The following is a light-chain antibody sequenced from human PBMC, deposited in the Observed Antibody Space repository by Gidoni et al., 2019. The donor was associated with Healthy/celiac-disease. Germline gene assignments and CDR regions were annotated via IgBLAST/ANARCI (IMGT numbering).Light chain of an antibody. J-gene: IGLJ2*01. V-gene: IGLV2-8*01. CDR2: EVS. Sequence: QSALTQPPSASGSPGQSVTISCTETSSDVGGYNYVSWYQQHPGNAPNLMIYEVSKRPSGVPDRFSGSKSGNTASLTVSGLQAEDEADYYCSSYAGSNNVVFGGGTKLTVL. CDR3: SSYAGSNNVV. CDR1: SSDVGGYNY.